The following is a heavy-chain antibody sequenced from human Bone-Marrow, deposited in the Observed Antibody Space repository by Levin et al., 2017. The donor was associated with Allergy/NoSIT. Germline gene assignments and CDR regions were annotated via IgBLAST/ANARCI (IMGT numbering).Heavy chain of an antibody. D-gene: IGHD4-17*01. V-gene: IGHV3-74*01. CDR3: ARDRVTTNWYFDL. Sequence: GGSLRLSCSASGFNFSSYWMHWVRQAPGKGLVWVSRINRDGSSISYADSVKGRFTISRDNAKNTLYLQMNSLRAEDTSVYYCARDRVTTNWYFDLWSRGTLVTVSS. J-gene: IGHJ2*01. CDR1: GFNFSSYW. CDR2: INRDGSSI.